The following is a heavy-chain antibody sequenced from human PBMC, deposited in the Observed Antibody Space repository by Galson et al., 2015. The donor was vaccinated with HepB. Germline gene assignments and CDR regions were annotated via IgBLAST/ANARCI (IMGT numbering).Heavy chain of an antibody. CDR2: ISYDGSNK. CDR3: ARPYSSSWYFNVGENPNPEHHNWFDP. CDR1: GFTFSSYA. Sequence: SLRLSCAASGFTFSSYAMHWVRQAPGKGLEWVAVISYDGSNKYYADSVKGRFTISRDSSKNTLYLQMNSLRAEDTAVYYCARPYSSSWYFNVGENPNPEHHNWFDPWGQGTLVTVSS. J-gene: IGHJ5*02. V-gene: IGHV3-30-3*01. D-gene: IGHD6-13*01.